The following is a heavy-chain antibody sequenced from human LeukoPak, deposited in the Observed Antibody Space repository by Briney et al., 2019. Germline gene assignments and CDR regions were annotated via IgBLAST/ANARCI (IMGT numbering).Heavy chain of an antibody. V-gene: IGHV3-30*14. D-gene: IGHD3-10*01. CDR2: ISSDGDDA. J-gene: IGHJ4*02. CDR3: ARDLSGGGLDY. Sequence: PGRSLRLSCAASGFTFSSFSMHWVRQAPGKGLEWVALISSDGDDAYYEDSVKGRFTISRDNSKNTLYLQMGSLRAEDMAVYHCARDLSGGGLDYWGQGTLVTVSS. CDR1: GFTFSSFS.